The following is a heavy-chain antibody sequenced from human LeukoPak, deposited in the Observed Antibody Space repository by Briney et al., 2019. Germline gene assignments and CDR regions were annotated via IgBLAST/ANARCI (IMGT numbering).Heavy chain of an antibody. CDR3: ARDAPRFSYGGQGDY. CDR1: GYTFTSYG. J-gene: IGHJ4*02. V-gene: IGHV1-18*04. D-gene: IGHD4-23*01. CDR2: ISAYNGNT. Sequence: ASVKVSCKASGYTFTSYGISWVRQAPGQGLEWMGWISAYNGNTNYAQKLQGRVTMTTDTSTSTAYMELSRLRSDDTAVYYCARDAPRFSYGGQGDYWGQGTLVTVSS.